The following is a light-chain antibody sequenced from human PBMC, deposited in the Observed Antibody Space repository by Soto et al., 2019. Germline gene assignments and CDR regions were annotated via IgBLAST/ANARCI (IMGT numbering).Light chain of an antibody. CDR2: DVS. CDR1: SSDVGAYNF. J-gene: IGLJ1*01. V-gene: IGLV2-14*03. CDR3: TSHTSSGSLV. Sequence: QSALTQPASVSGSPGQSITISCTGTSSDVGAYNFVSWYQQHPGKAPKLMIYDVSNRPSGVSNRISGSKSGNTASLTISGLQAGDEADYYCTSHTSSGSLVFGTGTKLTVL.